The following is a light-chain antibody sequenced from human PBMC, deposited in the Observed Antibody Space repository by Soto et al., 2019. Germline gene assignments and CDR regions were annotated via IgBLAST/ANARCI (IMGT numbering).Light chain of an antibody. J-gene: IGLJ2*01. CDR2: DTI. CDR1: AGAVTSGLY. V-gene: IGLV7-46*01. Sequence: QSVLTQEPSLTVSPGGTVTLTCGSSAGAVTSGLYPYWFQQKPGQAPRTLIYDTINRHSWTPARFSGSLLGGKAALTLSGAQPEDEAEYYCFLSDNFVGVFGGGTQLTVL. CDR3: FLSDNFVGV.